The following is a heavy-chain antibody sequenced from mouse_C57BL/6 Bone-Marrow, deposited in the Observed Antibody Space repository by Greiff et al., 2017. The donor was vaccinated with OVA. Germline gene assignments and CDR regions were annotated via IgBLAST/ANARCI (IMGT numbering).Heavy chain of an antibody. Sequence: QVQLQQPGAELVKPGASVKMSCKASGYTFTSYWITWVKQRPGQGLEWIGDIYPGSGSTNYNEKFKGKATLTVDTSSSTAYMQLSSLTSEDSAVYYCARVGYYGSSFDYWGQGTTLTVSS. CDR3: ARVGYYGSSFDY. V-gene: IGHV1-55*01. D-gene: IGHD1-1*01. CDR1: GYTFTSYW. J-gene: IGHJ2*01. CDR2: IYPGSGST.